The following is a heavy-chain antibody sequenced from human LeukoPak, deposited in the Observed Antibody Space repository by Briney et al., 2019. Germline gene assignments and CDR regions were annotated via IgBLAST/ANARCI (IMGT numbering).Heavy chain of an antibody. Sequence: SETLSLTCSVAGGSISNSDYYWGWLRQPPGKGLEWIGSIYYGGTTHSNPSLKSRVTMSVDTSKNQFSLRVNSVTAADTAVYYCARVNPVAGVHLDLWGRGTLVTVSS. J-gene: IGHJ2*01. CDR1: GGSISNSDYY. D-gene: IGHD2-15*01. CDR2: IYYGGTT. V-gene: IGHV4-39*07. CDR3: ARVNPVAGVHLDL.